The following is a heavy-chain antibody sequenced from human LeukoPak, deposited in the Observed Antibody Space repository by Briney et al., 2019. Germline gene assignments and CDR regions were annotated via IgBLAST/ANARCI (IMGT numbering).Heavy chain of an antibody. CDR1: GGSISSYY. V-gene: IGHV4-59*01. J-gene: IGHJ6*03. CDR3: ARGLVVVAATVPYYYYMDV. Sequence: SETLSLTCTVSGGSISSYYWGWIRQPPGKGLEWIGYIYYSGSTNYNPSLKSRVTISVDTSKNQFSLKLSSVTAADTAVYYCARGLVVVAATVPYYYYMDVWGKGTTVTVSS. D-gene: IGHD2-15*01. CDR2: IYYSGST.